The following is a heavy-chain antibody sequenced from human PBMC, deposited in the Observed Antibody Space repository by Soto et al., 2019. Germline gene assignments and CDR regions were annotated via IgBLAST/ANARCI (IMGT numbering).Heavy chain of an antibody. CDR2: INPSDGNR. D-gene: IGHD3-22*01. J-gene: IGHJ4*02. CDR3: ARDRRRGYDSSGFYF. Sequence: AAGKVTCKASVNSFGFFGINCRRQSPGQGIERLGWINPSDGNRNFAQKFGDRTTITTATTTNTVFLELRSLNSDDTAIYYCARDRRRGYDSSGFYFWGQGTMVIGSS. CDR1: VNSFGFFG. V-gene: IGHV1-18*01.